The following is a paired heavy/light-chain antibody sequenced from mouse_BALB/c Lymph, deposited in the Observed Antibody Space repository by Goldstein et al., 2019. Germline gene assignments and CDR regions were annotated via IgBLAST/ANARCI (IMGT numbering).Light chain of an antibody. Sequence: DIQMTQTTSSLSASLGDRVTISCRASQDISNFLNWYQQKPDGTVKLLIYYTSRLHSGVPSRFSGSGSGTDYSLTISNLEQEDIATYFCQQGNTLPFTFGSGTKLEIK. CDR1: QDISNF. V-gene: IGKV10-96*01. CDR2: YTS. J-gene: IGKJ4*01. CDR3: QQGNTLPFT.
Heavy chain of an antibody. Sequence: EVQLLETGGGLVQPGGSRGLSCEGSGFTFSGFWMSWVRQTPGKTLEWIGDINSDGSAINYAPSIKDRFTIFRDNDKSTLYLQMSNVRSEDTATYFCMRYDGYAMDYWGQGTSVTVSS. CDR3: MRYDGYAMDY. CDR1: GFTFSGFW. CDR2: INSDGSAI. V-gene: IGHV11-2*02. J-gene: IGHJ4*01. D-gene: IGHD2-3*01.